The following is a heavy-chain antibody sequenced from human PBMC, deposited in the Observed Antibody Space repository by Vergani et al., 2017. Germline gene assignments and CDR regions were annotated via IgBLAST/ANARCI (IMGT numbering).Heavy chain of an antibody. CDR1: GFTFNSYA. D-gene: IGHD2-2*01. CDR2: INNNGGNT. CDR3: AKVCGSTSCPYGGGAFDV. J-gene: IGHJ3*01. Sequence: QLLESGGGLIQPGGSLRLSCAASGFTFNSYAMTWVRQPPGKGLEWVSGINNNGGNTYYADSVKGRFTISRDNSKNTLYLQMTDLSAEDTATYYGAKVCGSTSCPYGGGAFDVWGHGTMVTVSS. V-gene: IGHV3-23*01.